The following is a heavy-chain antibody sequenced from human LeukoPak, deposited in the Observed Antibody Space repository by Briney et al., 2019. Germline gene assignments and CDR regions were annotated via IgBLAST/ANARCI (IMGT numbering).Heavy chain of an antibody. CDR1: GYTFTSYY. J-gene: IGHJ4*02. CDR2: INPTGGST. D-gene: IGHD2-2*01. V-gene: IGHV1-46*01. Sequence: GASVTVSCKASGYTFTSYYIHWVRQAPGRGLEGMGKINPTGGSTTYAQTFQGRVSMTRDMSTSTVYMELSSLRSEDTAVYFCARKGPAAPLDYWGQGTLVTVSS. CDR3: ARKGPAAPLDY.